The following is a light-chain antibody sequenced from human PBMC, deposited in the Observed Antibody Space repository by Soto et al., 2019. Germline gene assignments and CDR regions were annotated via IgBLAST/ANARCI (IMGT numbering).Light chain of an antibody. CDR2: DVS. CDR1: SSDVGGYNY. Sequence: QSALTQPASVSGSPGQSITISCTGTSSDVGGYNYVSWYQQYPGKAPKLMIYDVSNRPSGVSNRFSGSKSGNTASLTISGLQAGDEADYYCSSYTRSSPYVFGTGTKVTVL. V-gene: IGLV2-14*01. J-gene: IGLJ1*01. CDR3: SSYTRSSPYV.